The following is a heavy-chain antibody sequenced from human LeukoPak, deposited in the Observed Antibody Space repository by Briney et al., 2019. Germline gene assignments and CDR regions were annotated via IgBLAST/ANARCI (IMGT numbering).Heavy chain of an antibody. D-gene: IGHD2-21*01. Sequence: PGGSLRLSCVASGFTFSNYAMTWVRQAPGKGLEWVSAISGSGYSTYYADSVKGRFTISRDNSKNTLYLQMNSLRAEDSAVYYCAKDYVVGSIDCWGQGTLVTVSS. CDR1: GFTFSNYA. V-gene: IGHV3-23*01. CDR3: AKDYVVGSIDC. J-gene: IGHJ4*02. CDR2: ISGSGYST.